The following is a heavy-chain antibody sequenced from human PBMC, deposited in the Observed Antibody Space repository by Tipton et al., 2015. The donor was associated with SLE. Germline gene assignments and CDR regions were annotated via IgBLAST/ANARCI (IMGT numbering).Heavy chain of an antibody. Sequence: LRLSCSVSGGSISSYYWSWIRQPPGKGLEWIGYIHDSGTTNYGPSLKSRVTMSVDTSKNQFSLRLTSVTPADTGVYYCARLVEYSISSGDYFDYWGQGIWVTVSS. J-gene: IGHJ4*02. V-gene: IGHV4-59*01. D-gene: IGHD6-6*01. CDR2: IHDSGTT. CDR1: GGSISSYY. CDR3: ARLVEYSISSGDYFDY.